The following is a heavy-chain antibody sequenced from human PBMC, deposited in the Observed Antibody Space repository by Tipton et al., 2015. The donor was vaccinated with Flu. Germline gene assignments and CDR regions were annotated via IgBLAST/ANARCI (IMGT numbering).Heavy chain of an antibody. J-gene: IGHJ4*02. D-gene: IGHD3-10*01. V-gene: IGHV3-21*01. CDR1: GFTFSGYS. CDR2: ISSSSSYI. Sequence: GSLRLSCAASGFTFSGYSMNWVRQAPGKGLEWVSSISSSSSYIYYADSVKGRFTISRDNAKNSLYLQMNSLRAEDTAVYYCARDTYYYGSGTDNEIDYWGQGTLVTVSS. CDR3: ARDTYYYGSGTDNEIDY.